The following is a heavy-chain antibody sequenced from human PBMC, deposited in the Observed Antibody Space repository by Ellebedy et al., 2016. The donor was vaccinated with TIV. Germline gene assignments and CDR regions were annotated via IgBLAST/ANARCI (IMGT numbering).Heavy chain of an antibody. D-gene: IGHD3-16*01. CDR3: SRLFDRGEN. J-gene: IGHJ1*01. Sequence: ASVKVSCKASGYTFTSFYMRWVRQAPGQGLEWMGVINPSGGSTNYAQKFRGRVIMTRDTSTSTVYMELTSLRSEDTAVYYCSRLFDRGENWGQGTLVTVSS. CDR2: INPSGGST. CDR1: GYTFTSFY. V-gene: IGHV1-46*01.